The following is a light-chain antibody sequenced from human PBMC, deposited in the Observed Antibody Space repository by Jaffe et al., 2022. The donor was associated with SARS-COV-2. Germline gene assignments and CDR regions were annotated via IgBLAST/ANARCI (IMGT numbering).Light chain of an antibody. Sequence: DIVMTQSPDSLAVSLGERATINCKSSQSVLYSSNNKNNLAWYQQKPGQPPKLLIYWASTRESGVPDRFSGSGSGTDFTLTISSLQAEDVAVYYCQQYYSSLRTFGQGTRLEIK. CDR2: WAS. V-gene: IGKV4-1*01. CDR1: QSVLYSSNNKNN. J-gene: IGKJ5*01. CDR3: QQYYSSLRT.